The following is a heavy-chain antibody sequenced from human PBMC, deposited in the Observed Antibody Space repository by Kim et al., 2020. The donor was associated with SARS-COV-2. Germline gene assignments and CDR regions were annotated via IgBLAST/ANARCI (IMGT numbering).Heavy chain of an antibody. Sequence: ASVKVSCKASGYTFTSYDINWVRQATGQGLEWMGWMNPNSGNTGYAQKFQGRVTMTRNTSISTAYMELSSLRSEDTAVYYCARFAGGGSSWNDAFDIWGQGTMVTVSS. V-gene: IGHV1-8*01. CDR2: MNPNSGNT. CDR1: GYTFTSYD. J-gene: IGHJ3*02. CDR3: ARFAGGGSSWNDAFDI. D-gene: IGHD6-13*01.